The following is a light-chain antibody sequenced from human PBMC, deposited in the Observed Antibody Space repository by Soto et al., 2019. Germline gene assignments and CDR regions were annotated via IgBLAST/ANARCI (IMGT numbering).Light chain of an antibody. J-gene: IGKJ2*01. CDR1: QSVLYSSNNKNY. CDR3: QQYYSTPYT. Sequence: DIVMTQSPDSLAVSLGERATINCKSSQSVLYSSNNKNYLAWYQQKPGQPPKLLIYWAPTRESGVTDRFSGSGSGTDFSLTIISLQAEDVAVYYCQQYYSTPYTFGQGTKLEIK. V-gene: IGKV4-1*01. CDR2: WAP.